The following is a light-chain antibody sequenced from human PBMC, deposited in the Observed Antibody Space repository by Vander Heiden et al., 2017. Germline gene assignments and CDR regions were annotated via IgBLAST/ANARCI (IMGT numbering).Light chain of an antibody. CDR3: QQSYRTPPFT. J-gene: IGKJ3*01. CDR2: AAS. CDR1: QSISSY. Sequence: EIQLTHSPSSLSASVGDRVAITCRASQSISSYLNWYQQKPGKARKLLIYAASSLQSGGPSRFSGSGSGTDFTLTISSLQPEDFATYYCQQSYRTPPFTFGPGTKVDIK. V-gene: IGKV1-39*01.